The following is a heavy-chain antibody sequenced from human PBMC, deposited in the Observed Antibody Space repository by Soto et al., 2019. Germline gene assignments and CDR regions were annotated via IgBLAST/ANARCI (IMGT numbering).Heavy chain of an antibody. V-gene: IGHV2-70*01. D-gene: IGHD1-1*01. CDR3: ARIREHDQPDSNYYRRGV. J-gene: IGHJ6*02. CDR2: IDWDDDK. Sequence: SGQTLVNPTQTLTLTYTFSGFSLSTSGMCVSWIRQPPGKALEWLALIDWDDDKYYSTSLQTRLTMSKDTSKNQVVLTMTTMHPVDTATYYCARIREHDQPDSNYYRRGVWDQRTTFAVAS. CDR1: GFSLSTSGMC.